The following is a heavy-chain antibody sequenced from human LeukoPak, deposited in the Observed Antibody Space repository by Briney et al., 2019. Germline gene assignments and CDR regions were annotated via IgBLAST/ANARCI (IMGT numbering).Heavy chain of an antibody. V-gene: IGHV3-23*01. CDR3: VKYREVVILNRGVISLTGKGFDL. CDR1: GFIFNTYP. J-gene: IGHJ4*02. Sequence: GGSLRLSCAASGFIFNTYPMTWVRQAPGKGLEWVSVISGSGGNTYYADSVKGRFTISRDNSKKTLYLQMNSLRAEDTAVYYCVKYREVVILNRGVISLTGKGFDLWGQGTLVTVSP. CDR2: ISGSGGNT. D-gene: IGHD3-10*01.